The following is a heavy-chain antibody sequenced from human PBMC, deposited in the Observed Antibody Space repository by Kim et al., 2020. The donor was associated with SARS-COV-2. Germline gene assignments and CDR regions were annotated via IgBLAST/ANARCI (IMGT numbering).Heavy chain of an antibody. D-gene: IGHD3-16*02. V-gene: IGHV3-23*01. CDR3: AKEVGSYVWGSYRHFDY. CDR2: ISGSGGST. J-gene: IGHJ4*02. CDR1: GFTFSSYV. Sequence: GGSLRLSCAASGFTFSSYVMSWVRQAPGKGLEWVSAISGSGGSTYYADSVKGRFTISRDNSKNTLYLQMNSLRAEDTAVYYCAKEVGSYVWGSYRHFDYWGQGTLVTVSS.